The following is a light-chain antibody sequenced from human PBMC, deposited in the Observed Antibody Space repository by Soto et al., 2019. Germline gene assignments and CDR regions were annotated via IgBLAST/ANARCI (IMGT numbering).Light chain of an antibody. J-gene: IGKJ2*01. V-gene: IGKV3-20*01. Sequence: TQSPSSLSASVGDRVTITCRASQSISNYLNWYQQKPGQSPKLLIFGSSDRATGIPDRFSGSGSGTDFTLTISSLEPEDFAVYYCQQYGSSPPYTFGQGTKLEIK. CDR1: QSISNY. CDR2: GSS. CDR3: QQYGSSPPYT.